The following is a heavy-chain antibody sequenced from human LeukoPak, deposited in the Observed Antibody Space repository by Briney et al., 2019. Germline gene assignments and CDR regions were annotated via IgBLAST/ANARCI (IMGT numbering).Heavy chain of an antibody. V-gene: IGHV4-59*08. Sequence: SETLSLTCTVSGGSISRYYWSWIRQPPGKGLEWIGYIYYSGSTDYNPSLKSRVTISVDTSKNQISLKLSSVTAADTAVYYCARPGVGSGRYGAFDIWGQGTMVTVSS. CDR1: GGSISRYY. D-gene: IGHD5-18*01. CDR2: IYYSGST. J-gene: IGHJ3*02. CDR3: ARPGVGSGRYGAFDI.